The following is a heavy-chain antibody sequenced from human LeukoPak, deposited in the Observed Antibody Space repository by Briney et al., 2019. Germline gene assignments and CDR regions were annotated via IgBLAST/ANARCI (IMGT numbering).Heavy chain of an antibody. J-gene: IGHJ4*02. CDR1: GGSFSGYY. CDR2: INHSGST. D-gene: IGHD1-14*01. V-gene: IGHV4-34*01. CDR3: ARRGFPLPPRTFDY. Sequence: RSSETLSLTCAVYGGSFSGYYWSWIRQPPGKGLEWIGEINHSGSTNYNPSLKSRVTISVDTSKNQFSLKLSSVTAADTAVYYCARRGFPLPPRTFDYWGQGTLVTVSS.